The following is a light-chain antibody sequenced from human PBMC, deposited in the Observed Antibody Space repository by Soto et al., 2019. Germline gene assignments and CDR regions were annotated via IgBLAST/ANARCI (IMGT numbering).Light chain of an antibody. J-gene: IGKJ1*01. Sequence: EIVLTQSPGTVSLSPGERATLSCRASQRVSSNYVAWFQQKPGQAPRLLIYGASSRATGIPDRFSGSGSGTDFTLTISRLEPEDFAVYYCQQYGSSPGTFGQGTKVEIK. CDR1: QRVSSNY. CDR2: GAS. V-gene: IGKV3-20*01. CDR3: QQYGSSPGT.